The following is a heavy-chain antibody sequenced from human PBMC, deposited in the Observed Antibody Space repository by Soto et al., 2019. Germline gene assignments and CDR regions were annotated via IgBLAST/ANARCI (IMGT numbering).Heavy chain of an antibody. CDR2: INPNGGST. CDR3: AKDRGIIVKAGDAFDV. V-gene: IGHV1-46*01. Sequence: ASVKVSCKAPADTFTSYYIHWVRQAPGHGLEWMGIINPNGGSTRFAQTFQGRITMTTDTSTSTVYMELRSLRAEDTAVYYCAKDRGIIVKAGDAFDVWGQGTKVTVSS. J-gene: IGHJ3*01. D-gene: IGHD3-16*02. CDR1: ADTFTSYY.